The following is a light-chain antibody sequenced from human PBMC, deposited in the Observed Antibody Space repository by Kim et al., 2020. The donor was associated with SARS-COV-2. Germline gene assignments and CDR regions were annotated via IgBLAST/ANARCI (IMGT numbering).Light chain of an antibody. V-gene: IGKV1-27*01. J-gene: IGKJ1*01. CDR3: QKYDRAPRT. CDR1: QDISNY. CDR2: AAS. Sequence: DIQMTQSPSSLSASVGDTITITCRASQDISNYLAWYQQKPGRVPKFLISAASTLQSGVPSRFSGRGSGTDFTLSINGLRPEDIATYYCQKYDRAPRTFGQGTKVDIK.